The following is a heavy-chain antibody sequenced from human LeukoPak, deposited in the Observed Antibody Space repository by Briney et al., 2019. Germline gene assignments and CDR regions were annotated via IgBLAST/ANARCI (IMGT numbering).Heavy chain of an antibody. J-gene: IGHJ1*01. Sequence: GGSLRLSCAASGFTLSGAWMHWVRQVPGKGLVWVSHINPDGTDIRYADSVKGRFTISRDDAKNTLFLHMNSLRVEDTAVYYCARVFGPGLDEYFHLWGQGTLVTVSS. CDR2: INPDGTDI. CDR3: ARVFGPGLDEYFHL. CDR1: GFTLSGAW. D-gene: IGHD3-10*01. V-gene: IGHV3-74*01.